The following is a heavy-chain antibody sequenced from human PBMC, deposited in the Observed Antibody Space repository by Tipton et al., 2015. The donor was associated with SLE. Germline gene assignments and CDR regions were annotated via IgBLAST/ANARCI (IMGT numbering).Heavy chain of an antibody. CDR1: RFTFSTYG. D-gene: IGHD3-10*01. V-gene: IGHV3-23*01. Sequence: GSLRLSCAASRFTFSTYGMRWVRQSPEKGLEWVSSISGSDGSTYYADSVKGRFTTSRDNSKSTLYLQMNSLRAEDAAVYYCARRNSESGAFDMWGQGTLVTVSS. J-gene: IGHJ3*02. CDR3: ARRNSESGAFDM. CDR2: ISGSDGST.